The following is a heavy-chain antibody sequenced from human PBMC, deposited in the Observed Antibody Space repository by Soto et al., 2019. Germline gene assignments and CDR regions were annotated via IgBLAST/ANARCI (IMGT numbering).Heavy chain of an antibody. CDR1: GGSISSGDYY. CDR3: ARKDSSSSVWFDP. Sequence: PSETLSLTCTVSGGSISSGDYYWSWIRQPPGKGLEWIGYIYYSGSTYYNPSLKSRVTISVDTSKNQFSLKLSSVTAADTAVYYCARKDSSSSVWFDPWGQGTLVTVSS. CDR2: IYYSGST. J-gene: IGHJ5*02. D-gene: IGHD6-6*01. V-gene: IGHV4-30-4*01.